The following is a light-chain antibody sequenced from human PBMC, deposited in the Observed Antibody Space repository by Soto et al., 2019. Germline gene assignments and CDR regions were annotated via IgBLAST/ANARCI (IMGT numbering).Light chain of an antibody. CDR1: QSVSSSY. J-gene: IGKJ4*01. CDR3: QQYGTSPPVT. CDR2: GAS. Sequence: EIVLTQSPGTLSLSPGERATLSCRASQSVSSSYLAWYQQKPGQAPRLLIYGASSRATGIPDRFSGSGSGTDFTLTISRLDPEEFVVYYCQQYGTSPPVTFGGGTKVEIK. V-gene: IGKV3-20*01.